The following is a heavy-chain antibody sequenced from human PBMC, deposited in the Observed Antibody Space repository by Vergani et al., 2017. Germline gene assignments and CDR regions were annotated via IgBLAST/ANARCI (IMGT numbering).Heavy chain of an antibody. Sequence: EVQLLESGGGLVQPGGSLRLSFAASGFTFSSYAMSWVRQAPGKGLEWVSAISGSDGSTYYADSVKGRFTISRDNSKNTLYLQMNSLRAEDTAVYYCAKDQGASAGAFDIWGQGTMVTVSS. J-gene: IGHJ3*02. V-gene: IGHV3-23*01. CDR3: AKDQGASAGAFDI. D-gene: IGHD1-26*01. CDR1: GFTFSSYA. CDR2: ISGSDGST.